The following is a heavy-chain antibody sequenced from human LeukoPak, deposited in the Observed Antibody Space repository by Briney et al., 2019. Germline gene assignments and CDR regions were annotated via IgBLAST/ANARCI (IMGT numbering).Heavy chain of an antibody. D-gene: IGHD6-13*01. Sequence: GGSLRLSCAVSGFSVSNNYMNWVRQAPGKGLEWVSLIYSRGGTSYADSVKGRFTISRDSSKNTLFLQMNSLRVEDTAVYYCARDPPGIAASGTYYWGQGALVTVSS. V-gene: IGHV3-53*01. J-gene: IGHJ4*02. CDR2: IYSRGGT. CDR1: GFSVSNNY. CDR3: ARDPPGIAASGTYY.